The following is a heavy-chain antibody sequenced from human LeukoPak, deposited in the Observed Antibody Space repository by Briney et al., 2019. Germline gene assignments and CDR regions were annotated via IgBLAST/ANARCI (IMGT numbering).Heavy chain of an antibody. Sequence: GGSLRLSCAASGFTFSSYSMNWVRQAPGKGLEWVSYISSSGSSIYYADSVKGRFTISRDNARNSLYLQMNSLRAEDTAVYYCAREGYCSGDSCYLDAFDIWGQGTMVTVSS. CDR1: GFTFSSYS. CDR2: ISSSGSSI. J-gene: IGHJ3*02. V-gene: IGHV3-48*04. D-gene: IGHD2-15*01. CDR3: AREGYCSGDSCYLDAFDI.